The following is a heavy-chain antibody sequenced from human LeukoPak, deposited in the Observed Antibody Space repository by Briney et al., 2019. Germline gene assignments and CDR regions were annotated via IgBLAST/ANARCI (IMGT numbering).Heavy chain of an antibody. CDR1: GFTVSSNY. CDR3: AKSGEVRYYYGSGSYDY. V-gene: IGHV3-30*18. J-gene: IGHJ4*02. Sequence: PGGSLRLSCAASGFTVSSNYMSWVRQAPGKGLEWVAVISYDGSNKYYADSVKGRFTISRDNPKNTLYLQMNSLRAEDTAVYYCAKSGEVRYYYGSGSYDYWGQGTLVTVSS. CDR2: ISYDGSNK. D-gene: IGHD3-10*01.